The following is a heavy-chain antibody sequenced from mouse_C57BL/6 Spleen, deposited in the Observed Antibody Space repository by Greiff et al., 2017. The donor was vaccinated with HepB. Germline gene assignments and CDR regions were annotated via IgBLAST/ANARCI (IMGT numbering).Heavy chain of an antibody. Sequence: EVKVVESGGGLVKPGGSLKLSCAASGFTFSDYGMHWVRQAPEKGLEWVAYISSGSSTIYYADTVKGRFTISRDNAKNTLFLQMTSLRSEDTAMYYCARKSNEGSMDYWGQGTSVTVSS. CDR1: GFTFSDYG. CDR3: ARKSNEGSMDY. D-gene: IGHD2-5*01. J-gene: IGHJ4*01. V-gene: IGHV5-17*01. CDR2: ISSGSSTI.